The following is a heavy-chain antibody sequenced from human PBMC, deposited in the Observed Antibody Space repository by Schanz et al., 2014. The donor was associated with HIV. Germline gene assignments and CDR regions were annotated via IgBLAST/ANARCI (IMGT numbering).Heavy chain of an antibody. V-gene: IGHV3-33*08. CDR3: SRVGGWGAFDF. D-gene: IGHD3-10*01. Sequence: VQLVESGGGLVQPGGSLRLSCVASGFTSGSYWMSWVRQTPGKGLEWVAVIWFDGSNKYYADSVKGRFTISRDNSKKALYLQMNSLRAEDTAVYYCSRVGGWGAFDFWGQGTMLTVSS. CDR2: IWFDGSNK. J-gene: IGHJ3*01. CDR1: GFTSGSYW.